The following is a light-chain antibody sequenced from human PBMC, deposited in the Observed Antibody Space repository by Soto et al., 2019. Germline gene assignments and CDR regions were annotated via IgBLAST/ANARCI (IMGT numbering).Light chain of an antibody. CDR3: MQGRQFPAT. V-gene: IGKV2-28*01. CDR1: QSLLYTTGNNH. Sequence: DIVMTQSPLSLPVTPGEPASISCRSSQSLLYTTGNNHLDWYLQKPGQPPQLLIYWGSNRAYGVPDRFSGSGSGTDFTRKISRVEADDVGVYYCMQGRQFPATFGQGTRLVIK. CDR2: WGS. J-gene: IGKJ5*01.